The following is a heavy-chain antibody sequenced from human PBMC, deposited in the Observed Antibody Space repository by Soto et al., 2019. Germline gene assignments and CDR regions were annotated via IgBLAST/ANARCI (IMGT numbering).Heavy chain of an antibody. V-gene: IGHV4-31*03. CDR1: SASVSSGSYY. J-gene: IGHJ4*02. Sequence: SETLSLTCTVSSASVSSGSYYWSWIRQVPGKNLEWIGYMYYRGSFYYNPSLKSRVSMSLDPSKGQLSLKLTSVTAADTAVYYCARGGYGSDSGGNSVWGYWGRGTLVTVSS. CDR2: MYYRGSF. CDR3: ARGGYGSDSGGNSVWGY. D-gene: IGHD2-15*01.